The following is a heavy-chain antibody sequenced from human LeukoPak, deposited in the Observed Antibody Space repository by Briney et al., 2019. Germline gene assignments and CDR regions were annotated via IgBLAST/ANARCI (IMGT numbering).Heavy chain of an antibody. Sequence: SETLSLTCAVYGGSFSGYYWSWIRQPPGKGLEWIGEINHSGSTNYNPSLKSRVTISVDTSKNQFSLKLSSVTAADTAVYYCARGRGYYDSSGSLGPTFDYWGQGTLSPSPQ. D-gene: IGHD3-22*01. CDR1: GGSFSGYY. J-gene: IGHJ4*02. CDR3: ARGRGYYDSSGSLGPTFDY. V-gene: IGHV4-34*01. CDR2: INHSGST.